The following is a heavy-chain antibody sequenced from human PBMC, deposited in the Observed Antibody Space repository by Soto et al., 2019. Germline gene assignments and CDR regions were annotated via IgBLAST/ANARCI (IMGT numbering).Heavy chain of an antibody. Sequence: EVQLVESGGGLVKPGGSLRLSCAASGFTFSNAWMSWVRQAPGKGLEWVGRIKSKIDGGTADYAAPVKGRFSISRDDSKNTLYLQMNSLKTEDTAVYYCTKEKWATIFGVVTTFYDCWGQGTLVTVSS. CDR3: TKEKWATIFGVVTTFYDC. V-gene: IGHV3-15*01. J-gene: IGHJ4*02. D-gene: IGHD3-3*01. CDR1: GFTFSNAW. CDR2: IKSKIDGGTA.